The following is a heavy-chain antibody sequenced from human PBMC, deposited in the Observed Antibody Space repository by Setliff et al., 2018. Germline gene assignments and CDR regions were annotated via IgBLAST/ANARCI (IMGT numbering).Heavy chain of an antibody. CDR1: GFIFSTYW. CDR2: IKQDGSDK. D-gene: IGHD4-17*01. J-gene: IGHJ4*02. V-gene: IGHV3-7*01. CDR3: ARLRKDYGDYYYFDY. Sequence: GESLRLSCAASGFIFSTYWMSWVRQAPGKGLEWVANIKQDGSDKYYVDSVKGRFTISRDNAENSLYLQMNSLRAEDTAVYYCARLRKDYGDYYYFDYWGQGTLVTVSS.